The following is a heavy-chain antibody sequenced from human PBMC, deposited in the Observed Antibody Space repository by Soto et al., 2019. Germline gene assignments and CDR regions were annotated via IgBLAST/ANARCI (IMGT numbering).Heavy chain of an antibody. CDR1: GFTFSSYS. CDR2: ISSSSSTI. D-gene: IGHD2-15*01. V-gene: IGHV3-48*01. CDR3: ARGTRVVAATPGGYYYYGLDV. Sequence: EVQLVESGGGLVQPGGSLRLSCAASGFTFSSYSMNWVRQAPGKGLEWVSYISSSSSTIYYADSVKGRFTISRDNAKNSLYLQMNSLRAEDKAVYYCARGTRVVAATPGGYYYYGLDVWGQGSTVTVSS. J-gene: IGHJ6*02.